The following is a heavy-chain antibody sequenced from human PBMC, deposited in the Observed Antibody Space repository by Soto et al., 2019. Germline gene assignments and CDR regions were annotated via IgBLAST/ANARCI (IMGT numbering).Heavy chain of an antibody. Sequence: QVQLQESGPGLVKPSQTLSLSCTVSGGSISSGDYYWSWIRQPPGKGLEWIGYVDYSGSTYFNPSPKSRVTISLDTSKNQFSLKLSSVTAADTAVYYCARDKSGDYDYWGQGTLVTVSS. CDR3: ARDKSGDYDY. V-gene: IGHV4-30-4*01. D-gene: IGHD4-17*01. CDR1: GGSISSGDYY. CDR2: VDYSGST. J-gene: IGHJ4*02.